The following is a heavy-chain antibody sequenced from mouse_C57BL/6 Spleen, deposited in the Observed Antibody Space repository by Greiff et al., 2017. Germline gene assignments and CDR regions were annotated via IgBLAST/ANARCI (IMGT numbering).Heavy chain of an antibody. CDR2: ISYDGSN. Sequence: DVHLVESGPGLVKPSQSLSLTCSVTGYSITSGYYWNWIRQFPGNKLEWMGYISYDGSNNYNPSLKNRISITRDTSKNQFFLKLNSVNTEDTATYYCARWGYDEAYWGQGTLVTVSA. J-gene: IGHJ3*01. D-gene: IGHD2-2*01. V-gene: IGHV3-6*01. CDR1: GYSITSGYY. CDR3: ARWGYDEAY.